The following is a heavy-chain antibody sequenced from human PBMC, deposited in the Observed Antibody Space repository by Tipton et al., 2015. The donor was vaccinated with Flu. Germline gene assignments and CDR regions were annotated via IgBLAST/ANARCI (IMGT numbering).Heavy chain of an antibody. J-gene: IGHJ4*02. V-gene: IGHV4-38-2*02. D-gene: IGHD1-7*01. CDR3: VNAPNYYYFDF. Sequence: TLSLTCTVSDYSMSSDSFWGWIRQPPGRGLEWIGTINPSGVTYYNPSLKSRVTTSIDTSKNQFSLNLRSVTAADTAVYYCVNAPNYYYFDFWGQGTLVTVSS. CDR1: DYSMSSDSF. CDR2: INPSGVT.